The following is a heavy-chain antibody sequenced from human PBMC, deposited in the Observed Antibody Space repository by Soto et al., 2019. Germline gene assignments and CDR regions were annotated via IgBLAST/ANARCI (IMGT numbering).Heavy chain of an antibody. Sequence: GGSLRLSCAASGFTFSSYWMHWVRQAPGKGLVWVSRINSDGSSTNYADSVKGRFTISRDNAKNTLYLQMNSLRAEDTAVYYCARGPVVVITKEFFQHWGQGTLVTVSS. CDR2: INSDGSST. CDR3: ARGPVVVITKEFFQH. D-gene: IGHD3-22*01. J-gene: IGHJ1*01. V-gene: IGHV3-74*01. CDR1: GFTFSSYW.